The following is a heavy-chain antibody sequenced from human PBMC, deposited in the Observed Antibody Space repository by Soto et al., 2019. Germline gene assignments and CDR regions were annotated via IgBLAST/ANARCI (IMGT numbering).Heavy chain of an antibody. D-gene: IGHD3-10*01. CDR3: ARGVPYYYDSGTYYQIDS. J-gene: IGHJ4*02. V-gene: IGHV1-8*01. CDR2: LNPSSGNT. CDR1: GYTFTSYD. Sequence: QVQLVQSGAEVKKPGASVKVSCKASGYTFTSYDINWVRRATGQGLEWMGWLNPSSGNTGYAQKFQGRVNMTKNNSITTAYMELSSLRSEDTAVYYCARGVPYYYDSGTYYQIDSWGQGTLVTV.